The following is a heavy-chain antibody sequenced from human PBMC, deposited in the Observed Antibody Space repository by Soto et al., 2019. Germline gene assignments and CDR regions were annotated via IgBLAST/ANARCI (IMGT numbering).Heavy chain of an antibody. CDR3: ARVSLAGGHYYDSSGYFTELDH. Sequence: GGSLRLSCAASGFTFSSYGMHWVRQAPGKGLEWVAVIWYDGSNKYYADSVKGRFTISRDNSKNTLYLQMNSLRAEDTAVYYCARVSLAGGHYYDSSGYFTELDHWGQGTLVTSPQ. J-gene: IGHJ4*02. V-gene: IGHV3-33*01. D-gene: IGHD3-22*01. CDR1: GFTFSSYG. CDR2: IWYDGSNK.